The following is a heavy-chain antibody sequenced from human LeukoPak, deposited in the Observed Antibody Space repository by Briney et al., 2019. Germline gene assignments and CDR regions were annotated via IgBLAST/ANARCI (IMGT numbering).Heavy chain of an antibody. CDR2: INPKSGGT. Sequence: ASVKVSCKSSGYTFADYYMHWVRQAPGQGLEWMGWINPKSGGTNYAQKFQGRVTMTGDTSISTVYMELSRLRSDDTAVYYCARDRGPVLVPAALLCDYWGQGTLVTVSS. V-gene: IGHV1-2*02. CDR1: GYTFADYY. D-gene: IGHD2-2*02. CDR3: ARDRGPVLVPAALLCDY. J-gene: IGHJ4*02.